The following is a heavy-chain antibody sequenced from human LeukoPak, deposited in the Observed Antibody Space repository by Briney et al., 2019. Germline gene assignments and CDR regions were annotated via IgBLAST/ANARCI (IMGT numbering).Heavy chain of an antibody. D-gene: IGHD6-25*01. CDR1: GYTFTDYY. Sequence: ASVKVSCKASGYTFTDYYIHWVRQAPGQGLEWMAWMNPNSGGTSYAQKFQGRVTMTRDTSISTAYMELSRLTFDDTAVYYCAINKAGKSLDYWGQGTLVTVSS. CDR2: MNPNSGGT. V-gene: IGHV1-2*02. J-gene: IGHJ4*02. CDR3: AINKAGKSLDY.